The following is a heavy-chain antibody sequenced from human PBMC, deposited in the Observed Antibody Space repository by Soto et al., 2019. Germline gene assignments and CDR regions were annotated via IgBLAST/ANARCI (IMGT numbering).Heavy chain of an antibody. J-gene: IGHJ3*02. D-gene: IGHD3-3*01. CDR1: GDSVSSNSAA. V-gene: IGHV6-1*01. CDR2: TYYRSKWYN. CDR3: ARDGASYDFWSGYYGFDI. Sequence: SQTLSLTCAISGDSVSSNSAAWNWIRQSPSRGLEWLGRTYYRSKWYNDYAVSVKSRITINPDTSKNQFSLQLNSVTPEDTAVYYCARDGASYDFWSGYYGFDIWGQGTMVTVSS.